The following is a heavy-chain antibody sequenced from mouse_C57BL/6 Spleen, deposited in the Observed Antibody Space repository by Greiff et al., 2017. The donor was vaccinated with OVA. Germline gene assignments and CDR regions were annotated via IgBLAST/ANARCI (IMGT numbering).Heavy chain of an antibody. V-gene: IGHV1-50*01. D-gene: IGHD3-2*02. CDR3: ARSCQLRLCFDY. CDR2: IDPSDSYT. J-gene: IGHJ2*01. CDR1: GYTFTSYW. Sequence: QVQLQQPGAELVKPGASVKLSCKASGYTFTSYWMQWVKQRPGQGLEWIGEIDPSDSYTNYNQKFKGKATLTVDTSSSTAYMQLSSLTSEDSAVYYCARSCQLRLCFDYWGQGTTLTVSS.